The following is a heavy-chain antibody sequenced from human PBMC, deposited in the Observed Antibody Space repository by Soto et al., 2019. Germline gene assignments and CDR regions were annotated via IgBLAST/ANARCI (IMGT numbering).Heavy chain of an antibody. CDR3: ARAELRYFDWLYFDY. Sequence: SETLSLTCTVSGGYISSYYWIWFRQPPGKGLEWIGYIYYSGSTNYNPSLKSRVTISVDTSKNQFSLKLSSVTAADTAVYDCARAELRYFDWLYFDYWGPGTLVTVSA. V-gene: IGHV4-59*01. CDR1: GGYISSYY. CDR2: IYYSGST. J-gene: IGHJ4*02. D-gene: IGHD3-9*01.